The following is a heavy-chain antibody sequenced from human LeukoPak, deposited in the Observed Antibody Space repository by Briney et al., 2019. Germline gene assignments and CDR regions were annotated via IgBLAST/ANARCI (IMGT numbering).Heavy chain of an antibody. J-gene: IGHJ6*02. V-gene: IGHV3-48*01. CDR3: AKTDIWSGYGMDV. CDR2: ISSSSSTI. D-gene: IGHD3-3*01. Sequence: PGGSLRLSCAASGFTFSSYSMNWVRQAPGKGLEWVSYISSSSSTIYYADSVKGRFTISRDNAKNSLYLQMNSLRAEDTAVYHCAKTDIWSGYGMDVWGQGTTVTVSS. CDR1: GFTFSSYS.